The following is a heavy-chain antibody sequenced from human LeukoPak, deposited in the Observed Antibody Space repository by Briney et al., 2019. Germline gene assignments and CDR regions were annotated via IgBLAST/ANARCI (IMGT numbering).Heavy chain of an antibody. D-gene: IGHD1-26*01. J-gene: IGHJ5*02. CDR1: GYTFTGYY. CDR2: INPNSGGT. CDR3: ARALEEWEPLHGRSWFDP. Sequence: ASVKVSCKASGYTFTGYYMHWVRQAPGQGLEWMGWINPNSGGTNYAQKFQGRVTMTRDTSISTAYMELSRLRSDDTAVYYCARALEEWEPLHGRSWFDPWGQGTLVTVSS. V-gene: IGHV1-2*02.